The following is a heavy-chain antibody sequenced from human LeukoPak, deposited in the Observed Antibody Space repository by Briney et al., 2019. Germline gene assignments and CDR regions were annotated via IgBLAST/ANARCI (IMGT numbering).Heavy chain of an antibody. V-gene: IGHV3-7*01. CDR3: ARRLGYSSSWSPQTLYYFDY. CDR2: IKQDGSEK. J-gene: IGHJ4*02. Sequence: GGSLRLSCAASGFTFSSYWMSWVRQAPGKGLEWVANIKQDGSEKYYVDSVKGRFTISRDNAKNSLYLQMNSLRAEDTAVYYCARRLGYSSSWSPQTLYYFDYWGQGTLVTVSS. D-gene: IGHD6-13*01. CDR1: GFTFSSYW.